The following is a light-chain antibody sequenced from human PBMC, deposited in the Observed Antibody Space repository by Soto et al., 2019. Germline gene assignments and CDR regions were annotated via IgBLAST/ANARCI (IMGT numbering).Light chain of an antibody. Sequence: EIVLTQSPGTLSLSPGERATLSCRASQSVSSIYLAWYQHKPGQAPRLLIYGASSRATGIPDRFSGSGSGTDFTLTISRLEPEDSAVYYCQQYGSSSWTFGRGTTVEIK. CDR3: QQYGSSSWT. CDR1: QSVSSIY. V-gene: IGKV3-20*01. CDR2: GAS. J-gene: IGKJ1*01.